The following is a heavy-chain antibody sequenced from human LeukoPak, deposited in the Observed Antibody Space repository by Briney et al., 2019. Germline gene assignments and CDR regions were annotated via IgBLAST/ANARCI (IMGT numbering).Heavy chain of an antibody. CDR2: IIPIFGTA. Sequence: GASVKVSCKASGYTFTSYGISWVRQAPGQGLEWMGGIIPIFGTANYAQKFQGRVTITADESTSTAYMELSSLRSEDTAVYYCARDLACSSTSCRWFDPWGQGTLVTVSS. D-gene: IGHD2-2*01. V-gene: IGHV1-69*13. J-gene: IGHJ5*02. CDR3: ARDLACSSTSCRWFDP. CDR1: GYTFTSYG.